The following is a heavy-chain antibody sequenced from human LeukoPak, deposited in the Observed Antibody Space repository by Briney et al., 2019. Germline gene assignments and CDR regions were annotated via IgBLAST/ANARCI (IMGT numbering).Heavy chain of an antibody. Sequence: ASVNVSFKASGYTFTDYYIHWVRQAPGQRFEWMGWINPKSGATHYVEWFQGRVTMTTDTSISTVYMELTRLTSDDTATYYCARRGSYYGYWGQGTLVTVSS. CDR1: GYTFTDYY. CDR2: INPKSGAT. V-gene: IGHV1-2*02. J-gene: IGHJ4*02. D-gene: IGHD3-10*01. CDR3: ARRGSYYGY.